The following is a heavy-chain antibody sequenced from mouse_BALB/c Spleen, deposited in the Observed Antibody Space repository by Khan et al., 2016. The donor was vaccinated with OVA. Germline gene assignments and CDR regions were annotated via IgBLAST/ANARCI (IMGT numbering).Heavy chain of an antibody. V-gene: IGHV3-2*02. CDR1: GYSITSEYA. J-gene: IGHJ3*01. Sequence: EVELQESGPGLVKPSQSLSLTCTVTGYSITSEYAWNLIQQLPRNKLELGGNINYSGNTKFNQSLKSRTSITRDTSKNQFFLQLNSVTTEDTATYYCARNDYYDYDPFPYWGQGTLVTVSA. D-gene: IGHD2-4*01. CDR3: ARNDYYDYDPFPY. CDR2: INYSGNT.